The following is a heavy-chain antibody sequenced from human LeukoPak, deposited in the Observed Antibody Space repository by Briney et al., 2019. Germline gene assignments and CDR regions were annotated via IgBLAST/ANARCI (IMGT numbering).Heavy chain of an antibody. J-gene: IGHJ6*02. V-gene: IGHV4-34*01. CDR2: INHSGST. CDR1: GFTFSSYA. CDR3: ARGRSYGSGSYTQIYGMDV. D-gene: IGHD3-10*01. Sequence: GSLRLSCAASGFTFSSYAMSWVRQPPGKGLEWIGEINHSGSTNYNPSLKSRVTISVDTSKNQFSLKLSSVTAADTAVYYCARGRSYGSGSYTQIYGMDVWGQGTTVTVSS.